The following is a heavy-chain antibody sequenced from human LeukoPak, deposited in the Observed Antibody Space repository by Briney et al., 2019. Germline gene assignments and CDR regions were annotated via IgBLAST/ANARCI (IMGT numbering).Heavy chain of an antibody. D-gene: IGHD3-22*01. V-gene: IGHV4-61*02. CDR2: IYYSGST. Sequence: PSQTLSLTCTVSGGSISSGNSYWNWIRQPAGKGLEWIGRIYYSGSTKYNPSLKSRVTISVDTSKNQFSLKLSSVTAADTAVYYCAREPDYYDSSGYYSLWGQGTLVTVSS. CDR3: AREPDYYDSSGYYSL. CDR1: GGSISSGNSY. J-gene: IGHJ4*02.